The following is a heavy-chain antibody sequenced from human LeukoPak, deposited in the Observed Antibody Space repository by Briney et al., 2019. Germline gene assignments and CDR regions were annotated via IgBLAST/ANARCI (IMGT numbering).Heavy chain of an antibody. J-gene: IGHJ4*02. CDR1: GFTVSSNY. D-gene: IGHD2-8*01. V-gene: IGHV3-53*01. CDR3: ATGYCTNGVCYWAPFDY. CDR2: MYSGGST. Sequence: GGSLRLSCAASGFTVSSNYMNWVRQAPGKGLEWVSLMYSGGSTYYADSVKGRFTISRDNSKNTLYLQMNSLRAEDTAIYYCATGYCTNGVCYWAPFDYWGQGTLVTVSS.